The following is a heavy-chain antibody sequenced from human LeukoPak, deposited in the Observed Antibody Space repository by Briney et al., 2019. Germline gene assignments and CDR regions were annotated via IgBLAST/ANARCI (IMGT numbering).Heavy chain of an antibody. CDR3: ARGSIFDY. V-gene: IGHV4-34*01. Sequence: PSETLSLTCAVYGGSFSGYYWSWIRQPPGKGLEWIGEINHSGSTNYNPSLKSRVTISVDTSKNQFPLKLSSVTAADTAVHYCARGSIFDYWGQGTLVTVSS. J-gene: IGHJ4*02. CDR1: GGSFSGYY. CDR2: INHSGST.